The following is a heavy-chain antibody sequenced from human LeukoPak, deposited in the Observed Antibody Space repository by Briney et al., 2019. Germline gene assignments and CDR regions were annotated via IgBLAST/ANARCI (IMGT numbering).Heavy chain of an antibody. CDR2: IYSGDST. J-gene: IGHJ4*02. V-gene: IGHV3-66*01. CDR1: GFTVSSNY. D-gene: IGHD5/OR15-5a*01. CDR3: ARAFNRLPDYFGY. Sequence: PGGSLRLSCAASGFTVSSNYMSWVRQAPGKGLEWVSVIYSGDSTYYADSVKGRFTISRDNSKNTVHLQMNSLRAEDTAVYYCARAFNRLPDYFGYWGQGTLVTVSS.